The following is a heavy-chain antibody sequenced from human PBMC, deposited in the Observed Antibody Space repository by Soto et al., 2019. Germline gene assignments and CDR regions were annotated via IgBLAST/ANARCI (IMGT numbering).Heavy chain of an antibody. V-gene: IGHV4-61*01. CDR3: ARGVFNDYDSSGYHLDAFDL. CDR1: GVSVSSSSNY. CDR2: IYYRGST. D-gene: IGHD3-22*01. Sequence: SETLSLTCTVSGVSVSSSSNYWSWIRQSPGKGLESIGYIYYRGSTKYNPSLKSRVSMSIDTSKNQCSLKLSSVTAADTAVYYCARGVFNDYDSSGYHLDAFDLWGQGTLDTVSS. J-gene: IGHJ3*01.